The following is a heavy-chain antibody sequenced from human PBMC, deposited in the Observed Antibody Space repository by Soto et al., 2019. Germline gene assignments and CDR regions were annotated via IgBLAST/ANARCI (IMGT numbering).Heavy chain of an antibody. CDR3: VRDWGDGYDHSFNH. CDR1: GFTFNSYY. D-gene: IGHD5-12*01. V-gene: IGHV3-7*03. J-gene: IGHJ4*02. CDR2: IKPDGSEK. Sequence: EVQLVESGGGLVQPGGSLRLSCAASGFTFNSYYMSWVRQAPGEGLEWVANIKPDGSEKYYVDSVEGRFTISRDNARNSRYLQMNSLRAEDTAVYYCVRDWGDGYDHSFNHWGQGTPVTVSS.